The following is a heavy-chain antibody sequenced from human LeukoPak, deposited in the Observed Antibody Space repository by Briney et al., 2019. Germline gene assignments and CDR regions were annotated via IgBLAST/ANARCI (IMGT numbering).Heavy chain of an antibody. D-gene: IGHD1-26*01. J-gene: IGHJ4*02. CDR1: GFTFSSYS. V-gene: IGHV3-21*04. CDR2: ISSSSSYI. CDR3: ARGIVGAHYFDY. Sequence: PGGSLRLSCAASGFTFSSYSMNWVRQAPGKGLEWVSSISSSSSYIYYADSVKGRFTISRDNAKNSLYLQMNSLRAEDTAVYYCARGIVGAHYFDYWGQGTLVTVSS.